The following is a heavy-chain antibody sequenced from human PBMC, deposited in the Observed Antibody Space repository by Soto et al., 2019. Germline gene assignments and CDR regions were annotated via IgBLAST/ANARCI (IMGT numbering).Heavy chain of an antibody. Sequence: QVQLVQSGADVKKPGSSVKVSCKASGGTFSTYVSSWVRQAPGQGLEWMGRVIPMSGSSNYAQKFQGRVTITADKDTSIAYMEVRSLRSEDTAVYYCARGRPRSGPPFYYYGLDVWGQGTTVIVSS. D-gene: IGHD1-26*01. CDR2: VIPMSGSS. V-gene: IGHV1-69*06. J-gene: IGHJ6*02. CDR1: GGTFSTYV. CDR3: ARGRPRSGPPFYYYGLDV.